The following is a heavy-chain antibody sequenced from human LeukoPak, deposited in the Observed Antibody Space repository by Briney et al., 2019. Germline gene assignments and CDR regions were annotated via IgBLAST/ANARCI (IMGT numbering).Heavy chain of an antibody. J-gene: IGHJ5*02. Sequence: SETLSLTCAVSGGSISSSNWWSWVRQPPGKGLEWIGEIYHSGSTNYNPSLKSRVTISVDTSKNQFSLKLSSVTAADTAVYYCAGGLPAAGRYNWFDPWGQGTLVTVSS. D-gene: IGHD6-13*01. CDR2: IYHSGST. CDR3: AGGLPAAGRYNWFDP. CDR1: GGSISSSNW. V-gene: IGHV4-4*02.